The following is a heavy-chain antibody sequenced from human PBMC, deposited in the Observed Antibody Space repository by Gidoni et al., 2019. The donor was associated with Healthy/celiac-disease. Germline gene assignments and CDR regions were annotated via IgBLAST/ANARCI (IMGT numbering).Heavy chain of an antibody. CDR3: ARASIAARSLRYYFDY. D-gene: IGHD6-6*01. J-gene: IGHJ4*02. V-gene: IGHV4-34*01. CDR2: INHSGST. Sequence: QVQLQPWGAGLLKPSETLSLTCAVYGGSFSGYYWSWFRQPPGKGLEWIGEINHSGSTNYTPSLKSRVTISVDTSKNQFSLKLSSVTAADTAVYYCARASIAARSLRYYFDYWGQGTLVTVSS. CDR1: GGSFSGYY.